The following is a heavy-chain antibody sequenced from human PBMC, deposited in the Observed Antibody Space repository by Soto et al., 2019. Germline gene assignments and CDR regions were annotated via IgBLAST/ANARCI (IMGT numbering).Heavy chain of an antibody. J-gene: IGHJ5*02. CDR3: ARSERFLFDP. Sequence: SVKVSCKASGGTFSSYGISWVRQAPGQGLEWMGGIIPIFGTANYAQKFQGRVTITADESTNTAYMELSSLISEDTAVYYCARSERFLFDPWGQGTLVTVSS. V-gene: IGHV1-69*13. CDR1: GGTFSSYG. CDR2: IIPIFGTA. D-gene: IGHD3-3*01.